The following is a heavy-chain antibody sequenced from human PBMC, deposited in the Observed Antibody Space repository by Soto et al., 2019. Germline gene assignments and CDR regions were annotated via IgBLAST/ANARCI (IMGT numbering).Heavy chain of an antibody. Sequence: SETLSLTCTVSGGSISSGGYYWSWIRPHPGKGLEWIGYIYYSGSTYYNPSLKSRVTISVDTSKNQFSLKLSSVTAADTAVYYCARESSGWDPNELKSYYYYGMDVWGQGTTVTVSS. CDR1: GGSISSGGYY. CDR3: ARESSGWDPNELKSYYYYGMDV. V-gene: IGHV4-31*03. J-gene: IGHJ6*02. CDR2: IYYSGST. D-gene: IGHD6-19*01.